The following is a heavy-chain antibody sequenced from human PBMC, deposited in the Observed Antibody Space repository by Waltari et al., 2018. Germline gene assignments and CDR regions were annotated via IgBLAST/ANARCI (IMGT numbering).Heavy chain of an antibody. J-gene: IGHJ4*02. CDR2: IYWNDDK. D-gene: IGHD6-19*01. CDR3: GHDGFGSGWYSIDY. CDR1: GFSLSTSGVG. V-gene: IGHV2-5*01. Sequence: QITLKESGPTLVKPTQTLTLTCTFSGFSLSTSGVGGGWLRQPPGPALEGLALIYWNDDKRYNPSLKSRLTITKDTSKNQVDLTMTSMDPVDTATYYCGHDGFGSGWYSIDYWGQGTLVTVSS.